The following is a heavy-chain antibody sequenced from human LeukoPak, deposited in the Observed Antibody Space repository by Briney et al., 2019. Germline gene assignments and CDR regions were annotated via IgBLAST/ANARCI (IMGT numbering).Heavy chain of an antibody. CDR3: ARVGRGALRVRYYYGMDV. V-gene: IGHV4-34*01. CDR2: INHSGST. J-gene: IGHJ6*02. CDR1: GGSFSGYY. D-gene: IGHD3-10*01. Sequence: PSETLSLTCAVYGGSFSGYYWSWIRQPPGKGLEWIGEINHSGSTNYNPSLKSRVTISVDTSKNQFSLKLSSVTAADTAVYYCARVGRGALRVRYYYGMDVWGQGTTVTVSS.